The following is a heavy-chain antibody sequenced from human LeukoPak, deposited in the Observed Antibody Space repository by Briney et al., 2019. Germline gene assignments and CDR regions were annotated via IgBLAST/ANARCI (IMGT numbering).Heavy chain of an antibody. J-gene: IGHJ4*02. CDR1: GFTFSSYG. CDR2: ISSSSSYI. CDR3: ARVVNTTPGLFPFDY. V-gene: IGHV3-21*01. D-gene: IGHD1-26*01. Sequence: TGRSLRLSCAASGFTFSSYGMHWVRQAPGKGLEWVSSISSSSSYIYYADSVKGRFTISRDNAKNSLYLQMNSLRAEDTAVYYCARVVNTTPGLFPFDYWGQGTLVTVSS.